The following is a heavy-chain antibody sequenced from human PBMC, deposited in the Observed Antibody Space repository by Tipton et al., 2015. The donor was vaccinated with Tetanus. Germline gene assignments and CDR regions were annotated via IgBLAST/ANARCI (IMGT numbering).Heavy chain of an antibody. D-gene: IGHD6-6*01. CDR3: ARHGSSIAARPARGWFDP. J-gene: IGHJ5*02. CDR1: GGSISSYY. CDR2: IYTSGST. Sequence: TLSLTCTVSGGSISSYYWSWIRQPAGKGLEWIGRIYTSGSTNYNPSLKSRVTISVDTSKNQFSLKLSSVTAADTAVYYCARHGSSIAARPARGWFDPWGQGTLVTVSS. V-gene: IGHV4-4*07.